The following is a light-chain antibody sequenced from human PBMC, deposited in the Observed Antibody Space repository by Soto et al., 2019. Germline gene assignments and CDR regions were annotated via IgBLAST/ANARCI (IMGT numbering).Light chain of an antibody. CDR3: QQYNNWPRT. CDR2: GPS. CDR1: QSVADN. J-gene: IGKJ1*01. V-gene: IGKV3-15*01. Sequence: EVVMTQSPATLSVSPGERATLSCRASQSVADNLAWYQQKPCQAPRHLLYGPSTRATGIPARFSGSGSGTDFTLLFGSLQSEDFAGYYCQQYNNWPRTFGQGTKVDIK.